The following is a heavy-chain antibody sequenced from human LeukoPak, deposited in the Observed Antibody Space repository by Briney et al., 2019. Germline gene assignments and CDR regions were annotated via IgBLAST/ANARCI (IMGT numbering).Heavy chain of an antibody. CDR3: ARGVTYYDFWSGYYNGYFDY. CDR2: IKQDGSEK. CDR1: GFTFSSYW. D-gene: IGHD3-3*01. J-gene: IGHJ4*02. Sequence: GGSLRLSCAASGFTFSSYWMSWVRQAPGKGLESVANIKQDGSEKYYVDSVKGRFTISRDNAKNSLYLQMNSLRAEDTAVYYCARGVTYYDFWSGYYNGYFDYWGQGTLVTVSS. V-gene: IGHV3-7*04.